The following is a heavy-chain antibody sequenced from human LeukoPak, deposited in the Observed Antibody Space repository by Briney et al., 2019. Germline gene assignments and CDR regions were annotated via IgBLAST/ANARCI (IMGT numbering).Heavy chain of an antibody. CDR1: GGSIGSYY. J-gene: IGHJ4*02. V-gene: IGHV4-59*01. D-gene: IGHD3-3*01. CDR3: ASAYDFWSGYGDY. CDR2: IYYSGST. Sequence: PSETLSLTCTVSGGSIGSYYWSWIRQPPGKGLEWIGYIYYSGSTNYNPSLKSRVTISVDTSKNQFSLKLTSVTAADTAVYYCASAYDFWSGYGDYWGQGTLVTVSS.